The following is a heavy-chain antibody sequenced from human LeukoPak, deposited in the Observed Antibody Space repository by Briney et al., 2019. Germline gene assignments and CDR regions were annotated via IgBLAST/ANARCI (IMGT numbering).Heavy chain of an antibody. CDR1: GFTFSSYT. CDR3: AKEGSSKWYGDHSYFDY. CDR2: ISSTSSYT. J-gene: IGHJ4*02. Sequence: GGSLRLSCAASGFTFSSYTMNWVRQAPGKGLGWVSSISSTSSYTYYADSVKGRFTISRDNAKNSLFLQMNSLRAEDTAVYFCAKEGSSKWYGDHSYFDYWGQGTLVTVSS. V-gene: IGHV3-21*01. D-gene: IGHD6-13*01.